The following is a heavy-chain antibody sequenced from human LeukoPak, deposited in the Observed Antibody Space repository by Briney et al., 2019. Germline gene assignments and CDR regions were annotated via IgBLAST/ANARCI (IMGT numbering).Heavy chain of an antibody. D-gene: IGHD6-19*01. CDR1: GYTFISYG. CDR2: ISTSNSNT. CDR3: VKDYGSGWFAAFDI. V-gene: IGHV1-18*01. Sequence: ASVKVSCKTSGYTFISYGISWVRQAPGQGLEWMGWISTSNSNTNYTQTLQGRVTMTTDTSTSTAYMELRSLRSGDTAVYYCVKDYGSGWFAAFDIWGQGTMVTVSS. J-gene: IGHJ3*02.